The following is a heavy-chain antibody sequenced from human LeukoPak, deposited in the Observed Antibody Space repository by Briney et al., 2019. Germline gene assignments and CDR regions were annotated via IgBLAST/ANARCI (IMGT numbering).Heavy chain of an antibody. CDR3: ARWYYDFWSGYYTGGFDP. CDR2: ISAYNGNT. CDR1: GYTFTRYG. V-gene: IGHV1-18*01. D-gene: IGHD3-3*01. Sequence: ASVKVSCKASGYTFTRYGISWVRQAPRQGLEWMGWISAYNGNTNYAQKLQGRVTMTTDTSTSTAYMELRSLRSDDTAVYYCARWYYDFWSGYYTGGFDPWGQGTLVTVSS. J-gene: IGHJ5*02.